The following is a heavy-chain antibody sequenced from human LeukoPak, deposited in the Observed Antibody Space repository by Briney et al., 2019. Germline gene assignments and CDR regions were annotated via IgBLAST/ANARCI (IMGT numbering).Heavy chain of an antibody. D-gene: IGHD6-19*01. CDR3: ARDRGAVAGPYYFDY. J-gene: IGHJ4*02. V-gene: IGHV1-18*01. CDR1: YTFTSYG. CDR2: ISAYNGNT. Sequence: ASVKVPCKASYTFTSYGITWVRQAPGQGLEWMGWISAYNGNTNYAQNLQGRVTMTTDTSTSTAYMELRSLRSDDTAVYYCARDRGAVAGPYYFDYWGQGTLVTVSS.